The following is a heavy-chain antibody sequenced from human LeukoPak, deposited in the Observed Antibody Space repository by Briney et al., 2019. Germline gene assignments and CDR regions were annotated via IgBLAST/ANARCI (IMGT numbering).Heavy chain of an antibody. J-gene: IGHJ4*02. V-gene: IGHV3-7*01. CDR2: IKADGSEK. Sequence: PGGSLRLSCAASGFTFSSYWMSWVRQAPGKGLEWVANIKADGSEKYYVDSVKGRFTISKDNAKNSLYLQMNSLRAEDTAVYYCATVERNRENDYWGQGTLVTVSS. D-gene: IGHD1-14*01. CDR3: ATVERNRENDY. CDR1: GFTFSSYW.